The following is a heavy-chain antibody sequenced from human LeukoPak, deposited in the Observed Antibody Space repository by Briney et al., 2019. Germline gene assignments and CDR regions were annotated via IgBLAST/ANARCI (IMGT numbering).Heavy chain of an antibody. J-gene: IGHJ4*02. CDR3: ARLGPYSSSPHYFDS. D-gene: IGHD6-13*01. CDR2: ISSSSSYI. V-gene: IGHV3-21*04. CDR1: GFTFSSYS. Sequence: GGSLRLSCAASGFTFSSYSMNWVRQAPGKGLEWVSSISSSSSYIYYADSVKGRFTISRDNAKNSLYLQMNSLRAEDTAVYYCARLGPYSSSPHYFDSWGQGTLVTVSS.